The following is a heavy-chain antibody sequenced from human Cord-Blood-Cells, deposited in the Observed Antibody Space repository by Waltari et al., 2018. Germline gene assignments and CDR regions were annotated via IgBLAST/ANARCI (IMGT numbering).Heavy chain of an antibody. CDR3: ARLPLGYCSSTSCYDY. CDR2: IDWDDDK. D-gene: IGHD2-2*01. CDR1: GFSLSTSGMC. Sequence: GFSLSTSGMCVSWIRQPPGKALEWLARIDWDDDKYYSTSLKTRLTISKDTSKNQVLLTMTNMDLVDTATYYCARLPLGYCSSTSCYDYYGHGTLVTVSP. J-gene: IGHJ4*01. V-gene: IGHV2-70*11.